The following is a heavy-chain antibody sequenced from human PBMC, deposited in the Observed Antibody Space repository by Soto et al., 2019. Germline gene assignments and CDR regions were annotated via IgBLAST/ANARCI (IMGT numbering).Heavy chain of an antibody. Sequence: PGESLKISCKGSGYSFTSYWIGWVRQMPGKGLEWMGIIYPSDSDTRYSPSFQGQVTISADKSISTAYLQWSSLKASDTAMYYCARPSRYCSSTSCYTGDYYYGMDVWGQGTTVTVSS. V-gene: IGHV5-51*01. CDR1: GYSFTSYW. CDR2: IYPSDSDT. CDR3: ARPSRYCSSTSCYTGDYYYGMDV. D-gene: IGHD2-2*02. J-gene: IGHJ6*02.